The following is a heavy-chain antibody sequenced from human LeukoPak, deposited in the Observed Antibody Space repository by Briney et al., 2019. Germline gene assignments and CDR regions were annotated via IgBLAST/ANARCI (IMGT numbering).Heavy chain of an antibody. V-gene: IGHV3-13*01. D-gene: IGHD6-19*01. CDR1: GFTFSSYD. Sequence: GGSPRLSCAASGFTFSSYDMHWVRQATGKGLEWVSAIGTAGDTYYPGSVKGRFTISRENAKNSLYLQMNSLRAGDTAVYYCARAKAYSSVLDYWGQGTLVTVSS. CDR2: IGTAGDT. J-gene: IGHJ4*02. CDR3: ARAKAYSSVLDY.